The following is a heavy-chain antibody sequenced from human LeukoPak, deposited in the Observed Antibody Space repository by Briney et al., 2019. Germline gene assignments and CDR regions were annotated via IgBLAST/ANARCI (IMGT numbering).Heavy chain of an antibody. V-gene: IGHV4-34*01. J-gene: IGHJ4*02. Sequence: SETLSLTCAVYGGSFSGYYWSWIRQPPGKGLEWIGEINHSGSTNYNPSLKSRVTISVDTSKNQFSLKLSSVTAADTAVYYCAIHSYHYTFDYWGQGTLVTVSS. CDR3: AIHSYHYTFDY. CDR1: GGSFSGYY. CDR2: INHSGST. D-gene: IGHD5-12*01.